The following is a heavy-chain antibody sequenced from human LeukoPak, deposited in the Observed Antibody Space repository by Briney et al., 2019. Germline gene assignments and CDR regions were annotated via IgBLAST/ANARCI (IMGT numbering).Heavy chain of an antibody. CDR3: ARSGLSGNWFDP. D-gene: IGHD3-3*01. V-gene: IGHV3-74*01. J-gene: IGHJ5*02. Sequence: PGGSLRLSCAASGFTFSSYWMPWVRHAPGEGLVWVSRIGSDGSSTTYADSVKGRFTISRDNAMNTLYLQMNSLRAEDTAVYYCARSGLSGNWFDPWGQGTLVTVSS. CDR2: IGSDGSST. CDR1: GFTFSSYW.